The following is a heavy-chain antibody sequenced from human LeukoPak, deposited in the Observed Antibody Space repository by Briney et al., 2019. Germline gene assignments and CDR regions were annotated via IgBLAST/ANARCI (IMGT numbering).Heavy chain of an antibody. CDR1: GGSISSYY. J-gene: IGHJ4*02. CDR3: ARYSSVGGSGWYYFDY. Sequence: PSETLSLTCTASGGSISSYYWSWIRQPPGKGLEWIGYIYYSGSTNYNPSLKSRVTISVGTSKNQFSLKLSSVTAADTAVYYCARYSSVGGSGWYYFDYWGQGTLVAVSS. V-gene: IGHV4-59*01. D-gene: IGHD6-19*01. CDR2: IYYSGST.